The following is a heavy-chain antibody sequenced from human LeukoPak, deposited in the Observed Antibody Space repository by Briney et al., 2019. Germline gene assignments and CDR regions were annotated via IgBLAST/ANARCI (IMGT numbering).Heavy chain of an antibody. Sequence: GGSLRLSCAASGFTFSSYAMSWVRQAPGKGLEWVSAISGSGGSTYYADSVKGRFTISRDNSKNTLSLQMNSLRAEDTAVYYCAKDLHGREPRIGGDYWGQGTLVTVSS. CDR1: GFTFSSYA. V-gene: IGHV3-23*01. J-gene: IGHJ4*02. D-gene: IGHD2/OR15-2a*01. CDR3: AKDLHGREPRIGGDY. CDR2: ISGSGGST.